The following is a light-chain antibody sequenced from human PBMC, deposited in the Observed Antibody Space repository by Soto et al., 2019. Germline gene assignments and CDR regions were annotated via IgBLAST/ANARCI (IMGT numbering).Light chain of an antibody. CDR2: DAS. J-gene: IGKJ4*01. CDR1: QGISIY. V-gene: IGKV1-27*01. CDR3: QKYNGAPLT. Sequence: DIQMTQSPSSLSASVGDRVTIACRASQGISIYLAWYQQKPGKVPQLLIYDASTLQSGVPSRFSGSGSGTDFTLTISGLQPEDVETYYCQKYNGAPLTFGGGTKVEIK.